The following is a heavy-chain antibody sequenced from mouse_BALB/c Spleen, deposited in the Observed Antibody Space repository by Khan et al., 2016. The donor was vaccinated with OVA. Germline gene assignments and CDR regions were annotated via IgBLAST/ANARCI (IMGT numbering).Heavy chain of an antibody. D-gene: IGHD1-1*01. J-gene: IGHJ2*01. CDR1: GYTFINYW. V-gene: IGHV1-7*01. CDR2: INPSTGYT. CDR3: ARRSRRLGFDY. Sequence: QVQLKESGAELAKPGASVKMSCKASGYTFINYWILWIKQRPGQGLEWIGYINPSTGYTEYNQNFKDKATLTADISSSTAYMQLSSLTSEDSAVYYCARRSRRLGFDYWGQGTTRTVSS.